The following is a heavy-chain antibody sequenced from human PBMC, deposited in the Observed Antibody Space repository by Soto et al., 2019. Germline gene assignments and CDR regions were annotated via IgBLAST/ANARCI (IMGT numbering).Heavy chain of an antibody. CDR2: INHSGST. D-gene: IGHD2-8*02. CDR3: ARDKITGLFDY. V-gene: IGHV4-34*01. CDR1: GGSLNYFF. J-gene: IGHJ4*02. Sequence: SETLSLTCNVSGGSLNYFFWSWIRQPPGTGLEWIGEINHSGSTDYNPSLKSRVTISVDTSKNQFSLKLTSVTAADTAVYYCARDKITGLFDYWGQGTLVTVSS.